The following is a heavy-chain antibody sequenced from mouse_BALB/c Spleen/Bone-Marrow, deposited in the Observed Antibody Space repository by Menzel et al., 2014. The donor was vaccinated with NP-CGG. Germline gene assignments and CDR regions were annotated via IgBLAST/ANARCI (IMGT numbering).Heavy chain of an antibody. Sequence: DVHLVESGAELVNPGASVKLSCTASGFNIKDTYMHWVKQRPEQGLEWIGRIDPANGNTKYDPKFQGKATITADTSSNTAYLQLSSLTSEDTAVYYCAGDGAYWGQGTLVTVSA. CDR2: IDPANGNT. V-gene: IGHV14-3*02. CDR1: GFNIKDTY. J-gene: IGHJ3*01. CDR3: AGDGAY. D-gene: IGHD3-3*01.